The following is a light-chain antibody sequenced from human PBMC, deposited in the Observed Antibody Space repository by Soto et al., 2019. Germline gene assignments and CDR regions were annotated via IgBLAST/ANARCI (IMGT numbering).Light chain of an antibody. CDR3: QQYGSSPYT. CDR2: GAS. CDR1: QRVSNTY. Sequence: EIVLTQSPGTLSLSPGERATLSCRASQRVSNTYLAWYQQKPGQAPRLLIYGASSSATGIPDRFSGSGSGTDFTLNSSRLEPEDFAVYYCQQYGSSPYTFGQGTKLEIK. V-gene: IGKV3-20*01. J-gene: IGKJ2*01.